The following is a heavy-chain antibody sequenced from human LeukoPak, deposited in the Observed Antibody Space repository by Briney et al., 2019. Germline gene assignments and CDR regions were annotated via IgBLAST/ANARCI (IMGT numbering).Heavy chain of an antibody. V-gene: IGHV3-53*01. J-gene: IGHJ4*02. Sequence: GGSLRLSCAASGFTVSSNYMSWVRQAPGKGREWVSVIYSGGGTYYADSVKGRFTISRDNSKNTLYLQMNSLRAEDTAVYYCARDMAGPPLFYYWGQGTLVTVSS. CDR2: IYSGGGT. CDR1: GFTVSSNY. D-gene: IGHD6-19*01. CDR3: ARDMAGPPLFYY.